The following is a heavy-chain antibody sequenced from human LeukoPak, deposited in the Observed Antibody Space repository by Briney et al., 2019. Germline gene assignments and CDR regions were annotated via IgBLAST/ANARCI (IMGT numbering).Heavy chain of an antibody. V-gene: IGHV1-46*01. CDR1: GYSHTSDW. CDR2: INSGSGSV. Sequence: ASVKVSCKASGYSHTSDWMHWVRQAPGQGLEWTGAINSGSGSVSHAQKLQGRVTMTRDTATSTVYMELSSLGSEDTAVYYCTREVVGTTIKNFDSWGQGTLVTVSP. CDR3: TREVVGTTIKNFDS. J-gene: IGHJ4*02. D-gene: IGHD4-4*01.